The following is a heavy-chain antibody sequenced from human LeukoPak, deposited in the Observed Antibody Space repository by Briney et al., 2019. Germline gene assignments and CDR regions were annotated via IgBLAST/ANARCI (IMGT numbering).Heavy chain of an antibody. D-gene: IGHD3-22*01. CDR1: GVSISSYY. CDR2: ISDSGDT. V-gene: IGHV4-59*01. J-gene: IGHJ4*02. Sequence: SETLSLTCTVSGVSISSYYWSWIRQPPGKGLEWIGHISDSGDTNYNPSLKSRVTISVDTSKKQFSLKLSSVTTADTAVYYCARGSDYYDSSGLNYFDYWGQGTLVTVSS. CDR3: ARGSDYYDSSGLNYFDY.